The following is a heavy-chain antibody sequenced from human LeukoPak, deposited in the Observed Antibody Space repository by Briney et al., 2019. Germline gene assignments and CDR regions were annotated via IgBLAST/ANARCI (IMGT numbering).Heavy chain of an antibody. V-gene: IGHV3-11*01. J-gene: IGHJ3*02. CDR1: GFTFSGYF. D-gene: IGHD4-11*01. CDR3: ARMTNRAFDI. Sequence: GGSLRLSCAASGFTFSGYFMGWIRQAPGKGLEWVSDISSSGYDKYYADSVKGRFTVSRDNAKNSLSLQVNSLRGEDTAVYYCARMTNRAFDIWGQGTMVTVSS. CDR2: ISSSGYDK.